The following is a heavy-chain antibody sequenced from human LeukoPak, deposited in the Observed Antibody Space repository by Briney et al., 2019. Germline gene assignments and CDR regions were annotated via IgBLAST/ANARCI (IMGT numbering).Heavy chain of an antibody. CDR3: ASSRTVTPFDY. D-gene: IGHD3-10*01. V-gene: IGHV4-59*11. CDR2: IYSSGST. J-gene: IGHJ4*02. Sequence: PSETLSLTRTVSGGSISSRYWSWIRQPPGKGLEWIGYIYSSGSTNYNPSLKSRVTISVDTSKNQFSLKLSSVTAADTALYYCASSRTVTPFDYWGQGTLVTVSS. CDR1: GGSISSRY.